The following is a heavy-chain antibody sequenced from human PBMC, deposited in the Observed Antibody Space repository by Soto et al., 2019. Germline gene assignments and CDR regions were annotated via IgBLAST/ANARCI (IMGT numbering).Heavy chain of an antibody. CDR2: ISGSGGTT. Sequence: GGSLRLSCAASGFTFSSYAMTWVRQAPGKGLEWVSVISGSGGTTYHADSVKGRFTISRDNSKNTLYLQMNSLRAEDTAVYFCAKGAGGSCFLPIDYWGQGTLVTVSS. D-gene: IGHD2-15*01. CDR3: AKGAGGSCFLPIDY. V-gene: IGHV3-23*01. CDR1: GFTFSSYA. J-gene: IGHJ4*02.